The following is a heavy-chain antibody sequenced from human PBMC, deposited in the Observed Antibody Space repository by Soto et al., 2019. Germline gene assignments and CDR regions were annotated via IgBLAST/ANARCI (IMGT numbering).Heavy chain of an antibody. CDR1: GFTFSSYA. CDR2: ISGSGGST. D-gene: IGHD5-18*01. CDR3: AKDGTRIQLWLYSFDY. V-gene: IGHV3-23*01. J-gene: IGHJ4*02. Sequence: GGSLRLSCAASGFTFSSYAMSWVRQAPGKGLEWVSAISGSGGSTYYADSVKGRFTISRDNSKNTLYLQMNSLRAEDTAVYYCAKDGTRIQLWLYSFDYWGQGTLVTVSS.